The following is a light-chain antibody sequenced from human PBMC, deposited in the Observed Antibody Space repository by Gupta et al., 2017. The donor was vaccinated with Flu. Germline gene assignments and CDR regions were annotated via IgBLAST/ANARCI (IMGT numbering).Light chain of an antibody. CDR1: QDISSY. V-gene: IGKV1-8*01. Sequence: SPSSLSASTGDRVTISCRASQDISSYLAWYQQKPGKAPKFLIYGASTLQSGVPSRFSGSGSGTDFTLIISSLQSEDFATYYCHQYFSYPRTFGGGTKVEIK. CDR3: HQYFSYPRT. J-gene: IGKJ4*01. CDR2: GAS.